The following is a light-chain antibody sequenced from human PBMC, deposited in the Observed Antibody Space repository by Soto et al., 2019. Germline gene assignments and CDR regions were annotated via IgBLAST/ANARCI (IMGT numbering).Light chain of an antibody. Sequence: DILMTQSPSTLSASVGDSVTITCRASQSISSWLAWYQQKPGKAPKLLIYDASSLESGVPSRFSGSGSGTEFTLTISSLQPDDFATYYCQQYNSYSFGQGTKLEIK. CDR3: QQYNSYS. J-gene: IGKJ2*01. CDR1: QSISSW. CDR2: DAS. V-gene: IGKV1-5*01.